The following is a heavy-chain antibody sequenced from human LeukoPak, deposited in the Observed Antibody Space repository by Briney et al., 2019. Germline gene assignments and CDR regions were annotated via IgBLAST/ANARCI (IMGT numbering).Heavy chain of an antibody. CDR2: IIPIFGTA. J-gene: IGHJ6*03. D-gene: IGHD5-12*01. CDR3: AREEIVATISRFDYYYYMDV. CDR1: GGTFSSYA. Sequence: SVKVSCKASGGTFSSYAISWVRQAPGQGLEWMGGIIPIFGTANYAQKFQGRVTITADKSTSTAYMELSSLRSEATAVYYCAREEIVATISRFDYYYYMDVWGKGTTVTVSS. V-gene: IGHV1-69*06.